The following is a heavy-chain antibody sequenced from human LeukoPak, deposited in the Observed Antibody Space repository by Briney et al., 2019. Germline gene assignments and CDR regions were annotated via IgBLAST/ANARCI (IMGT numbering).Heavy chain of an antibody. CDR2: ISGSNGNT. J-gene: IGHJ4*02. CDR3: ARDGIGDHFWSLFDY. Sequence: HVASVTVSCKPSGYTFTSYGISWVRQAPGQGLEWMGWISGSNGNTNYEQKLQGRVTMTTDISTSTAYMELRSLRSDDTAAYYCARDGIGDHFWSLFDYWGQGTLVTVSP. D-gene: IGHD3-3*02. CDR1: GYTFTSYG. V-gene: IGHV1-18*04.